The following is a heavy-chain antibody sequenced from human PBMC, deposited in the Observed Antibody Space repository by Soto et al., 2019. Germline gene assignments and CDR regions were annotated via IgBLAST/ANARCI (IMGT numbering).Heavy chain of an antibody. J-gene: IGHJ4*02. CDR2: IHYSGRT. Sequence: PSETPSLTCSVSNGSISGFYWTWIRQPPGKILEWIGYIHYSGRTDYNPSLTSRATMSVDTSKNQFSLNLKSITAADTAVYYCVRVGVGIGNHFDSWGRGTLVTVSS. CDR1: NGSISGFY. D-gene: IGHD1-26*01. CDR3: VRVGVGIGNHFDS. V-gene: IGHV4-59*12.